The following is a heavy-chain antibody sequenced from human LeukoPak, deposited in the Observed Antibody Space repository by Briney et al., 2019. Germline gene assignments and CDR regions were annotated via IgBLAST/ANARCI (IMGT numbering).Heavy chain of an antibody. CDR1: GGSISSGGYY. D-gene: IGHD2-2*01. CDR2: IYYSGST. CDR3: ARGPAATLHFQH. J-gene: IGHJ1*01. V-gene: IGHV4-31*03. Sequence: PSETLSLTCTVSGGSISSGGYYWSWIRQHPGKGLEWIGYIYYSGSTYYNPSLKSRVTISVDTSKNQFSLKLSSVTAADTAVYYCARGPAATLHFQHWGQGTLVTVSS.